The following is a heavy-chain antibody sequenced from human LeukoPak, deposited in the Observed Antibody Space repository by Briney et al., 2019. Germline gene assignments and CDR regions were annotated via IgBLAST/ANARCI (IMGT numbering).Heavy chain of an antibody. CDR3: SREWGNGNDLRPDY. CDR1: GFTFRDFA. CDR2: IRSSIYGGTP. D-gene: IGHD1-1*01. J-gene: IGHJ4*02. V-gene: IGHV3-49*03. Sequence: GGSLRLSCTSSGFTFRDFALSWFRQAPGKGQEWIGFIRSSIYGGTPKSAASVKGRFIFSRDDSKSVAYLRMNSLKTEDTAVYYCSREWGNGNDLRPDYWGQGTLVTVSS.